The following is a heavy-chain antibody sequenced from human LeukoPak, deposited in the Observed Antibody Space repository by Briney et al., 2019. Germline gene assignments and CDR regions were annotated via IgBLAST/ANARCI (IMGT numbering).Heavy chain of an antibody. Sequence: GGSLRLSCAASGFTFSSYAMHWVRQAPGKGLEWVAVISYDGSNKYYADSVKGRFTISRDNSKNTLYLQMNSLRAEDTAVYYCARDVDIVGEGYLDYWGQGTLVTVSS. CDR2: ISYDGSNK. CDR1: GFTFSSYA. J-gene: IGHJ4*02. CDR3: ARDVDIVGEGYLDY. V-gene: IGHV3-30*04. D-gene: IGHD5-12*01.